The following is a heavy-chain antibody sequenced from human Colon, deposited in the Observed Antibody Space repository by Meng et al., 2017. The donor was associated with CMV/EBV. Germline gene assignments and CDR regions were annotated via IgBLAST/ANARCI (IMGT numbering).Heavy chain of an antibody. CDR2: IYPGDSNT. V-gene: IGHV5-51*01. CDR3: ARSPDDLWSAYNYGVDV. CDR1: GYTFSSYW. Sequence: GESLKISCQGSGYTFSSYWIGWVRQMPGKGLEWMGVIYPGDSNTRYSPSFQGQVTISADNSRRTAFLHWTNLKASDTAIYYCARSPDDLWSAYNYGVDVWGQGTTVTVSS. J-gene: IGHJ6*02. D-gene: IGHD3-3*01.